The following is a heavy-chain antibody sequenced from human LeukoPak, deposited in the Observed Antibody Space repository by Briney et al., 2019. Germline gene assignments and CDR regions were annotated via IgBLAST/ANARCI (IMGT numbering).Heavy chain of an antibody. CDR3: AKDFEFDILSSSVGADAFDI. J-gene: IGHJ3*02. D-gene: IGHD3-9*01. CDR2: VSGSGGGT. V-gene: IGHV3-23*01. Sequence: GGSLRLSCAASGFIVSSNYMSWVRQAPGKGLEWVSTVSGSGGGTYYADSVKGRFTVSRDNSKNTLYLQMNSLRAEDTAVYYCAKDFEFDILSSSVGADAFDIWGQGTVVTVSS. CDR1: GFIVSSNY.